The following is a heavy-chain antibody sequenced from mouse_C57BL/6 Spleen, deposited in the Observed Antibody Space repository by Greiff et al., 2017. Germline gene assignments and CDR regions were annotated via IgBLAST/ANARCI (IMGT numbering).Heavy chain of an antibody. J-gene: IGHJ2*01. Sequence: EVMLVESGGGLVKPGGSLKLSCAASGFTFSSYTMSWVRQTPEKRLEWVATISGGGGNTYYPDSVKGRFTISRDNAKNTLYLQMSSLRSEDTALYYCARQLRCFDYWGQGTTRTVSS. D-gene: IGHD3-2*02. CDR3: ARQLRCFDY. CDR2: ISGGGGNT. V-gene: IGHV5-9*01. CDR1: GFTFSSYT.